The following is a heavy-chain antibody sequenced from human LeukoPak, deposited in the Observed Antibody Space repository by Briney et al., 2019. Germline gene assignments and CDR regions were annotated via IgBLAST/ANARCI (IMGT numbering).Heavy chain of an antibody. D-gene: IGHD1-26*01. CDR3: ARGGSPPEALGDAFDI. CDR1: GFTFSSHG. V-gene: IGHV3-23*01. Sequence: GGSLRLSCAAFGFTFSSHGMSWVRQTPGKGLEWVSSISTSGDGTVYADSVKGRFTISRDNAKNTLYLQMNSLRVEDTAVYFCARGGSPPEALGDAFDIWGQGTMVTVSS. J-gene: IGHJ3*02. CDR2: ISTSGDGT.